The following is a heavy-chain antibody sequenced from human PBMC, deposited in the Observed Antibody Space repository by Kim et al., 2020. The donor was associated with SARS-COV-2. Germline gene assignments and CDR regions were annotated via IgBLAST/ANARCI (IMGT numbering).Heavy chain of an antibody. CDR2: ISGSGGST. D-gene: IGHD3-10*01. CDR1: GFTFSSYA. V-gene: IGHV3-23*01. Sequence: GGSLRLSCAASGFTFSSYAMSWVRQAPGKGLEWVSAISGSGGSTYYADSVKGRFTISRDNSKNTLYLQMNSLRAEDTAVYYCAKGPYSALWFGELLGAFDIWGQGTMVTVSS. CDR3: AKGPYSALWFGELLGAFDI. J-gene: IGHJ3*02.